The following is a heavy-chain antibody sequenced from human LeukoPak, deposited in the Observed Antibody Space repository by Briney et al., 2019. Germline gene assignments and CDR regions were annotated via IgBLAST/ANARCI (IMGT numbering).Heavy chain of an antibody. J-gene: IGHJ6*02. D-gene: IGHD6-19*01. Sequence: PGGSLRLSCAASGFTFSDYYMSWIRQAPGKGLEWVSYISSSGSTIYYADSVKGRFTISRDNAKNSLYLQMNSLRAEDTAVYYXARXLGWYIKYGMDVWGQGTTVTVSS. CDR2: ISSSGSTI. CDR3: ARXLGWYIKYGMDV. V-gene: IGHV3-11*01. CDR1: GFTFSDYY.